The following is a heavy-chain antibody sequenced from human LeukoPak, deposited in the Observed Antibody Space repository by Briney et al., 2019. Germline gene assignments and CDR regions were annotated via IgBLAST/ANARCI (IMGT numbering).Heavy chain of an antibody. CDR1: GFSVSSSY. CDR2: IYSGGST. D-gene: IGHD5-24*01. J-gene: IGHJ4*02. CDR3: ARDGGDERWLRFFDS. V-gene: IGHV3-53*01. Sequence: GGSLRLSCAAYGFSVSSSYMSWVRQAPGKGLEWVGVIYSGGSTYYADSVKGRFTIAGDTSRNKLYLQMNSLRAEDTALYYCARDGGDERWLRFFDSWAQGTVVTVSS.